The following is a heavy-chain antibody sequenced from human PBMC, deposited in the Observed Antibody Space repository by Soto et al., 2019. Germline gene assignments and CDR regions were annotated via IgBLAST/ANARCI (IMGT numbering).Heavy chain of an antibody. CDR3: ARGAIAAAGRPFDY. CDR1: GGSFSGYY. V-gene: IGHV4-34*01. J-gene: IGHJ4*02. Sequence: SETLSLTCAVYGGSFSGYYWSWIRQPPGKGLEWIGEINHSGSTNYNPSLKSRVTISVDTSKNQFSLKLSSVTAADTAVYYCARGAIAAAGRPFDYWGQGTLVT. D-gene: IGHD6-13*01. CDR2: INHSGST.